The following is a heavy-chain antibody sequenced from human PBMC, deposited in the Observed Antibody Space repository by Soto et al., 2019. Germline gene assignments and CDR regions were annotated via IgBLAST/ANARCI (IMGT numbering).Heavy chain of an antibody. J-gene: IGHJ6*02. V-gene: IGHV1-46*02. CDR3: ARGGGFSPYYYNLDV. CDR2: INPRGGST. D-gene: IGHD2-15*01. CDR1: GYTLNTYY. Sequence: ASVKVSCKASGYTLNTYYTHWVRQAPGQGPEWMGIINPRGGSTTYAQNFQDRVTMTRDTSSSTVYMELSSLRSEDTAAYYCARGGGFSPYYYNLDVWGQGTTVTVSS.